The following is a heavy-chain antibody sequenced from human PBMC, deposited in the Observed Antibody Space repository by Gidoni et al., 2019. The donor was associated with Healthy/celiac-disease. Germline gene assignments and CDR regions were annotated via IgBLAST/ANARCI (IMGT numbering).Heavy chain of an antibody. CDR2: ISAYNGNT. J-gene: IGHJ3*02. V-gene: IGHV1-18*01. CDR1: GSTCPSYG. D-gene: IGHD2-15*01. CDR3: ARDFNGGNVGDAFDI. Sequence: QVPLVQSGAEGKKPGASVQVSCEASGSTCPSYGISWVRQAPGQGLEWRGWISAYNGNTNYAQKLQGRVTMTTDTSTSTAYMELRSRRSDDTAVYYCARDFNGGNVGDAFDIWGQGTMVTVFS.